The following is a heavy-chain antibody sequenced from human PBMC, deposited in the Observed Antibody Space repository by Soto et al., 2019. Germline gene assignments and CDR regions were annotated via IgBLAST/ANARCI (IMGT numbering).Heavy chain of an antibody. CDR2: IIPIFGTA. CDR1: GGTFSSYA. V-gene: IGHV1-69*13. Sequence: SVKVSCKASGGTFSSYAISWVRHAPGQGXEWMGGIIPIFGTANYAQKFQGRVTITADESTSTAYMELSSLRSEDTAVYYCARDSREILRLGELSPTDAFDIWGQGTMVTVSS. D-gene: IGHD3-16*02. CDR3: ARDSREILRLGELSPTDAFDI. J-gene: IGHJ3*02.